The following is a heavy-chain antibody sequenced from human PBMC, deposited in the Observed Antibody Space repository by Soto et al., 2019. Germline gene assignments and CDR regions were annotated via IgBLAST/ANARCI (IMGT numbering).Heavy chain of an antibody. CDR3: ARDHIVAVVPAAMGYYYDGMDV. D-gene: IGHD2-2*01. Sequence: QVQLVQSGAEVKKPGSSVKVSCKASGGTFSSYAISWVRQAPGQGLEWMGGIIPIFGTANYAQKFQGRVTITADKSTSTAYMELSSLRSEDTAVYYCARDHIVAVVPAAMGYYYDGMDVWGQGPTVTVSS. V-gene: IGHV1-69*06. CDR1: GGTFSSYA. J-gene: IGHJ6*02. CDR2: IIPIFGTA.